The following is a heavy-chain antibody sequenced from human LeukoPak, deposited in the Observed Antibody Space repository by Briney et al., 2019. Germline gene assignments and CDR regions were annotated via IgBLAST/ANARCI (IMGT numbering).Heavy chain of an antibody. CDR2: IISSSSYI. D-gene: IGHD5-12*01. CDR1: GFTFSSYS. J-gene: IGHJ4*02. Sequence: GGSLRLSCAASGFTFSSYSMNWVRQAPGKGLEWVSSIISSSSYIYYADSVKVRFTISRDNAKNSLYLQMNSLRAEDTAVYYCAREGGSGYDYTERRYFDYWGQGTLVTVSS. CDR3: AREGGSGYDYTERRYFDY. V-gene: IGHV3-21*01.